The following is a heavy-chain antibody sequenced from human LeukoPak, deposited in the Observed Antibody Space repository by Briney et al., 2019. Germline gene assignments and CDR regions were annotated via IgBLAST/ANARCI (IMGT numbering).Heavy chain of an antibody. J-gene: IGHJ3*02. V-gene: IGHV3-74*01. Sequence: GGSLRLSCAASGFTFSSYWMHWVRQAPGKGLVWVSRINSDGSTTTYADSVKGRFTISRDNAKNTLYLQMNSLRAEDTAVYYCARVRMELQAFDIWGQGTMVTVSS. CDR1: GFTFSSYW. D-gene: IGHD1-26*01. CDR3: ARVRMELQAFDI. CDR2: INSDGSTT.